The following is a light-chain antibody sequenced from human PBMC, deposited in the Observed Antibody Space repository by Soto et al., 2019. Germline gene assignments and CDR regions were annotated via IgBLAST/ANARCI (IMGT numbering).Light chain of an antibody. V-gene: IGLV7-43*01. CDR1: TGAVTSGNY. CDR2: GAN. J-gene: IGLJ3*02. Sequence: QTVVTQEPSLTVSPGGTVTLTCASSTGAVTSGNYPNWFQQKPGQAPRTLIYGANNKHSWTPARFSGSLLGGKAALTLSGVQPEDEADYYCRLWYSAARAWVFGGGTELTVL. CDR3: RLWYSAARAWV.